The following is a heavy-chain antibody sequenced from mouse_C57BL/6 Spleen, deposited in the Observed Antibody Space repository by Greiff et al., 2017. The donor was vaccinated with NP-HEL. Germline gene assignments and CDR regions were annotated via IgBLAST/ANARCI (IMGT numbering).Heavy chain of an antibody. V-gene: IGHV5-6*01. CDR1: GFTFSSYG. CDR3: ARHPYEYYFDY. D-gene: IGHD2-3*01. CDR2: ISSGGSYT. J-gene: IGHJ2*01. Sequence: EVQRVESGGDLVKPGGSLKLSCAASGFTFSSYGMSWVRQTPDKRLEWVATISSGGSYTYYPDRVQGRFTISRDNAKNTLYLQMSSLKSEDTAMYYCARHPYEYYFDYWGQGTTLTVSS.